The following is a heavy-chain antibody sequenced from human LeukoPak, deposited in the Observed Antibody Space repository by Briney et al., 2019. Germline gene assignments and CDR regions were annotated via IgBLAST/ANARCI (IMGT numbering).Heavy chain of an antibody. CDR3: ARGLSYCSSTSCYTWGNWFDP. Sequence: GGSLRLSCAASGFSFRDYGMHWVRQAPGKGLEWVAVISYDGSNKYYADSVKGRFTISRDNSKDTLYLQMNSLRAEDTAVYYCARGLSYCSSTSCYTWGNWFDPWGQGTLVTVSS. J-gene: IGHJ5*02. D-gene: IGHD2-2*02. CDR2: ISYDGSNK. CDR1: GFSFRDYG. V-gene: IGHV3-30*19.